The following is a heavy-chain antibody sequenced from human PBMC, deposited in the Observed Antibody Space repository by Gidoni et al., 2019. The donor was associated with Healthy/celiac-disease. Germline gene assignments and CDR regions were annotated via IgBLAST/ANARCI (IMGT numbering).Heavy chain of an antibody. Sequence: EVQLVESGGGVVQPGGSLRLPCAAPGLTVSDNYMSWLRQAPGKGLEWVSMIYAVGTTYYLDSVKGRFTISRDNSKNTLYLQMNSLRAEDTAVYHCVRWSGIFYDHWGPGTLVTVSS. CDR1: GLTVSDNY. J-gene: IGHJ5*02. V-gene: IGHV3-66*01. D-gene: IGHD3-3*01. CDR2: IYAVGTT. CDR3: VRWSGIFYDH.